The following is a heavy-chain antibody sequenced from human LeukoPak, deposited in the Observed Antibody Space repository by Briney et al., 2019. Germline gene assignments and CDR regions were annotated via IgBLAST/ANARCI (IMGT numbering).Heavy chain of an antibody. CDR2: INPNSGGT. Sequence: ASLKVSCKASGYTFTGYYMHWVRQAPGQGLEWMGWINPNSGGTNYAQKFQGRVTMTRDTSISTAYMELSRLRSDDTAVYYCAREMPIAAAGSAEYSSTGARAPWSPSPQ. V-gene: IGHV1-2*02. CDR3: AREMPIAAAGSAEYSST. CDR1: GYTFTGYY. D-gene: IGHD6-13*01. J-gene: IGHJ1*01.